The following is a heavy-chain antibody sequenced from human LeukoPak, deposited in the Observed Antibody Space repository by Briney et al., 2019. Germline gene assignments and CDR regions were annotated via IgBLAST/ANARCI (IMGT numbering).Heavy chain of an antibody. D-gene: IGHD3-10*01. CDR2: IIQGGTDK. CDR1: GFTFSSYW. J-gene: IGHJ4*02. Sequence: GGSLRLSCAASGFTFSSYWMSWVRQAPGEGLEWVANIIQGGTDKYYVDSVRGRFTISRDNAKNSLYLQMSSLRAEDTAVYYCARLSVRGDTVDYWGQGTLVTVSP. CDR3: ARLSVRGDTVDY. V-gene: IGHV3-7*05.